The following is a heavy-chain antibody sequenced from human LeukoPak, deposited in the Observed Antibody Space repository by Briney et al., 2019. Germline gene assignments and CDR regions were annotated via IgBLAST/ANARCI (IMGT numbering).Heavy chain of an antibody. D-gene: IGHD4-17*01. J-gene: IGHJ4*02. CDR1: GFTFRIYW. CDR2: IKGDGSIT. V-gene: IGHV3-74*01. Sequence: PGGSLRLSCTASGFTFRIYWMHWVRQAPGKGLVWVSRIKGDGSITHYADSVKGRFTISRDNAKNTLYLQMNSLRDEDTAVYYCGRDDYGVLDYWGQGTLVTVSS. CDR3: GRDDYGVLDY.